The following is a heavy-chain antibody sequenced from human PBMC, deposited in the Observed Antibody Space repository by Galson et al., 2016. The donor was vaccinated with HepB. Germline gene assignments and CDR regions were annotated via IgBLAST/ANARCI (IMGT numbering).Heavy chain of an antibody. CDR2: IHYRGRT. D-gene: IGHD2-15*01. J-gene: IGHJ1*01. CDR3: ARLTTVVARLD. CDR1: GGSISGDPYF. V-gene: IGHV4-31*03. Sequence: TLSLTCTVSGGSISGDPYFRTWIRQHPGEGLEWIGFIHYRGRTDYNPSLKSRSTISVDTSRKQFSLKLNSVTAADTAVYYCARLTTVVARLDWGQGTLVTVSS.